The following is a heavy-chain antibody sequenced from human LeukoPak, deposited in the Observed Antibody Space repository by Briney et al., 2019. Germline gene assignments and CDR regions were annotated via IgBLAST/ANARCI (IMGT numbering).Heavy chain of an antibody. CDR1: GFTFSSYS. J-gene: IGHJ4*02. CDR3: AREVVSSPSYFDS. CDR2: ISSSSSTI. Sequence: PGGSLRLSCAASGFTFSSYSMNWVRQAPGKGLEWVSYISSSSSTIYYADSVKGRFTISRDNSKNTLYLLMNSLIPEDTAVYYCAREVVSSPSYFDSWGQGTLVTVSS. V-gene: IGHV3-48*01. D-gene: IGHD2-15*01.